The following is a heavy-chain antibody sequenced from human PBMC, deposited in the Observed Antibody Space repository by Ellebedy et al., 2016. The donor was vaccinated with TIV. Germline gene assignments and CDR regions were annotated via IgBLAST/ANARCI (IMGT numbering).Heavy chain of an antibody. J-gene: IGHJ4*02. Sequence: GSLRLSXTVSGGSISSYYWSWIRQPAGKGLEWIGRIYTSGSTNYNPSLKSRVTMSVDTSKNQFSLKLSSVTAADTAVYYCARDLAVAGKGVSPYFDYWGQGTLVTVSS. V-gene: IGHV4-4*07. CDR1: GGSISSYY. CDR3: ARDLAVAGKGVSPYFDY. CDR2: IYTSGST. D-gene: IGHD6-19*01.